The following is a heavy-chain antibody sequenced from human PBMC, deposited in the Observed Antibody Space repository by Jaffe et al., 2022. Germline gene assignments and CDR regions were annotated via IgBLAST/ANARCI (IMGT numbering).Heavy chain of an antibody. CDR3: ARRYSGSYYVYFDY. D-gene: IGHD1-26*01. V-gene: IGHV4-38-2*01. CDR2: IYHSGST. CDR1: GYSISSGYY. J-gene: IGHJ4*02. Sequence: QVQLQESGPGLVKPSETLSLTCAVSGYSISSGYYWGWIRQPPGKGLEWIGSIYHSGSTYYNPSLKSRVTISVDTSKNQFSLKLSSVTAADTAVYYCARRYSGSYYVYFDYWGQGTLVTVSS.